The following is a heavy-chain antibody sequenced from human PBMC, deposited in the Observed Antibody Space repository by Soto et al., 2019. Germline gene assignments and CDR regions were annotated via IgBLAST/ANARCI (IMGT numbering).Heavy chain of an antibody. D-gene: IGHD2-15*01. CDR2: LYYSGNT. Sequence: SETLSLTCTVSVGSISPFYWSWVRQPPGKGLEWIGYLYYSGNTNYNPSLKSRVTISVDASKNQVSLRLTSVTAADTAVYYCARVGGVAARTFDYWGQGTVVT. CDR3: ARVGGVAARTFDY. CDR1: VGSISPFY. J-gene: IGHJ4*02. V-gene: IGHV4-59*01.